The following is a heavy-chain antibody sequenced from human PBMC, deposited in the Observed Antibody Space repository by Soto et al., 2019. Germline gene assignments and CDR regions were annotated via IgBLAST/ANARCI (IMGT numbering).Heavy chain of an antibody. J-gene: IGHJ3*02. CDR3: TRVKAQILSSGWYGGDDI. D-gene: IGHD6-19*01. Sequence: EVQLLESGGGLVQPGGSLRLSCAASGFTFSTYSMTWVRQAPGKGLEWVSTIRDSGHSTHYADSVRGRFAISRDNSKSTLCLQMNSLRAEDTAVYYCTRVKAQILSSGWYGGDDIWGQGTMVTVSS. CDR2: IRDSGHST. V-gene: IGHV3-23*01. CDR1: GFTFSTYS.